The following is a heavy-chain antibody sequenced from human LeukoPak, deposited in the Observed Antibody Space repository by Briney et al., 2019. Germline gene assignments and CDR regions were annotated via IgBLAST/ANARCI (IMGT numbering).Heavy chain of an antibody. Sequence: PSETLPLTCTVSGYSITSTYYWGWIRQPPGKGLEWIGTISHSGSTYYNPSLRSRVTISVDTSKNQFSLRLSSVTAADTAVYYCARDYGGYIPGDAFDIWGQGTMVTVSS. CDR2: ISHSGST. D-gene: IGHD4-23*01. CDR1: GYSITSTYY. CDR3: ARDYGGYIPGDAFDI. V-gene: IGHV4-38-2*02. J-gene: IGHJ3*02.